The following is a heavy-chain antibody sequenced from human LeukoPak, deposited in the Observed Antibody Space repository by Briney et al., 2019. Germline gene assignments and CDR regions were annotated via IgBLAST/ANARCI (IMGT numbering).Heavy chain of an antibody. Sequence: GGSLRLSCAASGFVFSKCGMHWVRQAPGKGLEWVAFIRSDGSETYYADSVRGRFALSRDNSKTTLFLQMNSLRLEDTAVYYCARDRDWNKYFDYWGQGTLVAV. J-gene: IGHJ4*02. CDR3: ARDRDWNKYFDY. V-gene: IGHV3-30*02. D-gene: IGHD2-21*01. CDR2: IRSDGSET. CDR1: GFVFSKCG.